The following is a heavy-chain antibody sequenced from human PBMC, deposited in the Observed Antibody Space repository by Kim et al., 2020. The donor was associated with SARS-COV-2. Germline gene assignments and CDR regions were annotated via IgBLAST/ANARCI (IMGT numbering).Heavy chain of an antibody. CDR2: FDPEDGET. D-gene: IGHD3-3*01. CDR3: ASTTIFGGPNWFDP. J-gene: IGHJ5*02. Sequence: ASVKVSCKVSVYTLTELSMHWVRQAPGKGLEWMGGFDPEDGETIYAQKFQGRVTMTEDTSTDTAYMELSSLRSEDTAVYYCASTTIFGGPNWFDPWGQGTLVTVSS. CDR1: VYTLTELS. V-gene: IGHV1-24*01.